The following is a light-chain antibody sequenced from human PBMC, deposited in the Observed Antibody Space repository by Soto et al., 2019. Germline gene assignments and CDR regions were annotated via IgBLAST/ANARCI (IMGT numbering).Light chain of an antibody. CDR2: GAS. J-gene: IGKJ1*01. CDR1: QSVSSSY. CDR3: QQYGGSPWT. Sequence: ETVLTQSPGTLSLSPGERATLSCRASQSVSSSYLAWYQQKPGQAPRLLIYGASSRATGIPDRFSGSGSGTDFILTISRLEPEDFAVYYCQQYGGSPWTFDQGTKVEIK. V-gene: IGKV3-20*01.